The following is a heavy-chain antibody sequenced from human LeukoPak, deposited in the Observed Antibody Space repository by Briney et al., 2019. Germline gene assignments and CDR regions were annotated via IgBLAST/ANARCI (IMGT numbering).Heavy chain of an antibody. D-gene: IGHD3-22*01. J-gene: IGHJ3*01. V-gene: IGHV4-39*01. CDR2: MFYSGST. CDR3: AVAGVRYYDSSGLHAFDF. Sequence: SETLSLTCTVSGGSISSRSHCWGWIRQPRGKGLEWIETMFYSGSTYYNPSLKRRVAISVDTSANQFSLELNSVTAADTAVYYCAVAGVRYYDSSGLHAFDFWGRGTMVTVSS. CDR1: GGSISSRSHC.